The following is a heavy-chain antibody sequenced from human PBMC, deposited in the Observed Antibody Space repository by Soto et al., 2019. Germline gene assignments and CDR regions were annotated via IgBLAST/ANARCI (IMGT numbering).Heavy chain of an antibody. CDR1: CGSITSDNW. Sequence: SETLSLTCAVSCGSITSDNWWTWVRQPPGGGLEWIGEISHSGITNYKASLKSRVAMSVDKTKNDVSLKLTSVTAADTAVYYCARVLRGWFDPWGQGTPVTVSS. V-gene: IGHV4-4*02. CDR2: ISHSGIT. CDR3: ARVLRGWFDP. J-gene: IGHJ5*02.